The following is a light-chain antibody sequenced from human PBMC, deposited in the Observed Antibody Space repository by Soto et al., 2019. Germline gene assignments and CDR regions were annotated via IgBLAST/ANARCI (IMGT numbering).Light chain of an antibody. CDR3: QQYNSYSPFT. CDR2: DAS. Sequence: DIQMTQSPSTLSASVGARVTITCRASQSISSWLAWYQQKPGKAPKLLIYDASSLESGVPSRFSVSGSGTEFTFTICSLQPDDFATYDGQQYNSYSPFTFGPGTKVDIK. CDR1: QSISSW. J-gene: IGKJ3*01. V-gene: IGKV1-5*01.